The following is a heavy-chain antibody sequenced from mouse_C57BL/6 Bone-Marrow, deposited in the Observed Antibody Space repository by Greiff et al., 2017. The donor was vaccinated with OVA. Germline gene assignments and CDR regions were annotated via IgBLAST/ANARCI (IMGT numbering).Heavy chain of an antibody. CDR2: IDPSDSYT. CDR1: GYTFTSYW. D-gene: IGHD4-1*01. J-gene: IGHJ2*01. V-gene: IGHV1-59*01. CDR3: ARGGNWDDSSFDD. Sequence: QVQLQQSGAELVRPGTSVKLSCKASGYTFTSYWMHWVKQRPGQGLEWIGVIDPSDSYTNYNQKFKGKATLTVDTSSSTAYMQLSSLTSEDSAVYYCARGGNWDDSSFDDWGQGTTLTVSS.